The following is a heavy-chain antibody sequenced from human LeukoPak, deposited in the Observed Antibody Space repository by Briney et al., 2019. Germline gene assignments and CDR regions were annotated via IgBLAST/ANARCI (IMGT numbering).Heavy chain of an antibody. CDR2: INAGNGNT. Sequence: ASVKVSCKASGYTFTSYAMHWVRQAPGQRLEWMGWINAGNGNTKYSQKFQGRVTITRDTSASTAYVELSSLRSEDTAVYYCARGSRGYCSGGSCHFDYWGQGTLVTVSS. CDR1: GYTFTSYA. D-gene: IGHD2-15*01. V-gene: IGHV1-3*01. J-gene: IGHJ4*02. CDR3: ARGSRGYCSGGSCHFDY.